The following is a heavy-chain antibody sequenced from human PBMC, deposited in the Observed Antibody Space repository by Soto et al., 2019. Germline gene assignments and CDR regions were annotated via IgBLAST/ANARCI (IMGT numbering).Heavy chain of an antibody. D-gene: IGHD5-12*01. CDR2: ISYDGSNK. CDR3: GKKVPGYTENHHGMGG. J-gene: IGHJ6*02. CDR1: GFTFSNYG. V-gene: IGHV3-30*18. Sequence: QVQLVESGGGVVQPGRSLRLSCAASGFTFSNYGMHWVRQAPGKGLEWVAVISYDGSNKYYADSVKGRITISRDNSKNQVYMQMNRLRGEDTGVYYCGKKVPGYTENHHGMGGWSQGTTVTVSS.